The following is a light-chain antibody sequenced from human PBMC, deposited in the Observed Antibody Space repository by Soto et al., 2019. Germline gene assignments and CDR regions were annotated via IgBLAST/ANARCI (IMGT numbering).Light chain of an antibody. Sequence: QSVLTQPPSASGTPGQRVTISCSGSSSNIGSNYVYWYQQLPGTAPKLLIDRNNQRPSGVPDRFSGSKSGTSASLAISGLRSEDEADYYCAAWDDSLSAVVFGGGTQLTVL. CDR2: RNN. V-gene: IGLV1-47*01. CDR1: SSNIGSNY. J-gene: IGLJ2*01. CDR3: AAWDDSLSAVV.